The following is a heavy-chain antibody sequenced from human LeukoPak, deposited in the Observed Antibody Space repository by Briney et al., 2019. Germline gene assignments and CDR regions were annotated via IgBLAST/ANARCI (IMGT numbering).Heavy chain of an antibody. CDR2: RYSGGST. CDR1: GLTVSSNY. D-gene: IGHD5-18*01. CDR3: ARDSGAPMVTGYYYGTDV. Sequence: AGSLRLSCVASGLTVSSNYMSWVRQAPAKGLDWVSVRYSGGSTNYADSVKGRFSISRDNSKTTLYLQMNSLRAEDTAVYYCARDSGAPMVTGYYYGTDVWGQGTTVTVSS. J-gene: IGHJ6*02. V-gene: IGHV3-66*01.